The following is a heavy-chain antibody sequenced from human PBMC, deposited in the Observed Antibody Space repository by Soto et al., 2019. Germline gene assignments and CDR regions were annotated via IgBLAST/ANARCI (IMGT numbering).Heavy chain of an antibody. CDR2: INWNSGSI. CDR1: GFTFDDYA. V-gene: IGHV3-9*01. Sequence: EVQLVESGGGLVQPGRSLRLSCAASGFTFDDYAMHWVRQVPGKGLEWFSGINWNSGSIGYGDSVKGRFAISRDNAKNSLHLQMNSLSAEDTAFYYCVKGESINWYSGHFRHWGQGTLVTVSS. D-gene: IGHD6-13*01. J-gene: IGHJ1*01. CDR3: VKGESINWYSGHFRH.